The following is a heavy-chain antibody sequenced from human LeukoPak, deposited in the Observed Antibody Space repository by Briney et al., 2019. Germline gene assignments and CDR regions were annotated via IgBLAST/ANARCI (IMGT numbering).Heavy chain of an antibody. CDR2: IYYSGST. V-gene: IGHV4-59*01. Sequence: SETLSLTCTVSGGSISIYYWSWIRQPPAKGLEWIGYIYYSGSTNYNPSLKSRVTISVDTSKNQFSLKLSSVTAADTAVYYCARVDGGGDAFDIWGQGTMVTVSS. CDR3: ARVDGGGDAFDI. CDR1: GGSISIYY. D-gene: IGHD3-10*01. J-gene: IGHJ3*02.